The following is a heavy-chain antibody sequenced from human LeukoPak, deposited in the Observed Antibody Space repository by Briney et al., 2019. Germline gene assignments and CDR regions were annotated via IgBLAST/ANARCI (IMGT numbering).Heavy chain of an antibody. CDR2: IFSSGTT. CDR3: VREHDSIRYYYYYMDV. J-gene: IGHJ6*03. CDR1: GGSISSYY. V-gene: IGHV4-4*07. Sequence: SETLSLTCTVSGGSISSYYWSFIRQPAGKGLEWIGRIFSSGTTYYNPSLKSRVTMSVDTSKNQFSLKLSSVTAADTAVYYCVREHDSIRYYYYYMDVWGKGTTVTVSS. D-gene: IGHD3-3*01.